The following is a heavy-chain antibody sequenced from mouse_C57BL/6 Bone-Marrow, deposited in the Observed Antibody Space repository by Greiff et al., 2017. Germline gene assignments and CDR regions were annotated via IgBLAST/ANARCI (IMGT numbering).Heavy chain of an antibody. CDR1: GYTFTSYW. Sequence: VQLQQPGAELVKPGASVKMSCKASGYTFTSYWITWVKQRPGQGLEWIGDIYPGSGSTNYNETFKSKVTLTIDTSSSTVYMQLSSLTSEDSAVYYGERWSNYFAWFAYWGQGTLVTVSA. CDR2: IYPGSGST. V-gene: IGHV1-55*01. CDR3: ERWSNYFAWFAY. D-gene: IGHD2-5*01. J-gene: IGHJ3*01.